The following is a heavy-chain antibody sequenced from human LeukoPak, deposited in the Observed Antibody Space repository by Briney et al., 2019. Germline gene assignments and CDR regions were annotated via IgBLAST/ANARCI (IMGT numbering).Heavy chain of an antibody. J-gene: IGHJ4*02. CDR1: GFSFSRYG. V-gene: IGHV3-30*02. Sequence: GGSLRLSCAASGFSFSRYGIHWVRQAPGKGLEWVTFIQTDGNTKYYANSVRGRFTITRDNSKNTVSLQMNSLRAEDAGVYYCAREESSLVLGGLGYWGRGTLVSVSS. CDR3: AREESSLVLGGLGY. CDR2: IQTDGNTK. D-gene: IGHD6-13*01.